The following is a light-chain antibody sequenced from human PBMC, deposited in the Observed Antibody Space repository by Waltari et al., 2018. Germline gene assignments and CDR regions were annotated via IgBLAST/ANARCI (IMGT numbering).Light chain of an antibody. Sequence: SYELTQPPSLSVSPGQTASITSSGDTLGENYACWYHQKPGQSPVLVIYQDSKRPSGTPERFSGSNSGNTATLTISGTQAMDEADDYCQAWDSSTAGVVFGGGTKLTVL. J-gene: IGLJ2*01. CDR3: QAWDSSTAGVV. V-gene: IGLV3-1*01. CDR2: QDS. CDR1: TLGENY.